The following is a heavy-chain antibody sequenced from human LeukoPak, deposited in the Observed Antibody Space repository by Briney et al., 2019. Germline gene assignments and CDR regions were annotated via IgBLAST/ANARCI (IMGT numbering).Heavy chain of an antibody. J-gene: IGHJ5*02. CDR2: LYSDGPT. CDR3: ARDFPWFDP. V-gene: IGHV3-53*01. Sequence: PGGSLRLSCAASGFTVSSNYMSWVRQAPGEGLEWVSLLYSDGPTYYADSVKGRFTISRDNSKNTLYLQMNSLRAEDTSVYYCARDFPWFDPWGQGTLVTVSS. CDR1: GFTVSSNY.